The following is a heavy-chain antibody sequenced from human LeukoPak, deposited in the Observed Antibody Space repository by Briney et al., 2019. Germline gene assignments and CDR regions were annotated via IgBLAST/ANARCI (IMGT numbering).Heavy chain of an antibody. D-gene: IGHD6-19*01. CDR3: ARDRRRQQWLADYYYYGMDV. J-gene: IGHJ6*02. V-gene: IGHV3-11*01. CDR2: ISSSGSTI. Sequence: GGSLRLSCAASGFTFCDYYMSWIRQAPGKGLEWVSYISSSGSTIYYADSVKGRFTISRDNAKNSLYLQMNSLRAEDTAVYYCARDRRRQQWLADYYYYGMDVWGQGTTVTVSS. CDR1: GFTFCDYY.